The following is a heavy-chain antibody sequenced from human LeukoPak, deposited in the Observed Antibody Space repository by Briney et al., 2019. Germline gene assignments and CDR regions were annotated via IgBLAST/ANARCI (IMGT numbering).Heavy chain of an antibody. J-gene: IGHJ4*02. D-gene: IGHD3-10*01. V-gene: IGHV3-74*01. Sequence: GGSPRLSCAASGFTFSNYRMHWVRQAPGKGLVWVSRINTDGSRTTYADSVKGRFTISRDNAKNTLYLQMNSLRAEDTAVYYCARVVFGDYFDYWGQGTLVTVSS. CDR2: INTDGSRT. CDR1: GFTFSNYR. CDR3: ARVVFGDYFDY.